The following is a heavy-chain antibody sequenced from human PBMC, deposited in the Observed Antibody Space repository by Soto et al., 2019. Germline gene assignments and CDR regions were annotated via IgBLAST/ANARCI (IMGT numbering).Heavy chain of an antibody. Sequence: QVPLVQSGAEVKKPGASVKVSCKASGYTFTSYDINWVRQATGQGLEWMGWMNPNSGNTGYAQKFQGRVTMTRNTSISTAYMELSSLRSEDTAVYYCARGLAMIVVMKGGGLDYWGQGTLVTVSS. V-gene: IGHV1-8*01. CDR2: MNPNSGNT. J-gene: IGHJ4*02. CDR1: GYTFTSYD. CDR3: ARGLAMIVVMKGGGLDY. D-gene: IGHD3-22*01.